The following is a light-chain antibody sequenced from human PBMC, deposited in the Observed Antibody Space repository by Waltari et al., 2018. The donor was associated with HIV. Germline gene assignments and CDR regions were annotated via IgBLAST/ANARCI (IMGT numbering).Light chain of an antibody. CDR3: SSYLSPTFLYV. Sequence: QSALTQPASLSGSPGQSITISCTGTSSDFGTNNFVSWYQQHPDKAPKVMIYNVNSRPSGTSSRFSGSKSGNTASLTISGLQAEDEADYYCSSYLSPTFLYVFGTGTKVTVL. CDR1: SSDFGTNNF. V-gene: IGLV2-14*03. J-gene: IGLJ1*01. CDR2: NVN.